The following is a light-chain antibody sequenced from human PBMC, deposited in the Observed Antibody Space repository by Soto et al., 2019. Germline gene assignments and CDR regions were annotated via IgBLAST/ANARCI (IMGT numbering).Light chain of an antibody. CDR3: SSYSISTAYL. V-gene: IGLV2-14*01. Sequence: SVRTPPSSVSGSPGQAVTISCTGTISDVGGYDYVSWYQLHPGKAPKLILFEVSNRPSGVSYRFSGSEYGNTASLTISGLQAEDEADYFCSSYSISTAYLFGTGTKVT. CDR1: ISDVGGYDY. J-gene: IGLJ1*01. CDR2: EVS.